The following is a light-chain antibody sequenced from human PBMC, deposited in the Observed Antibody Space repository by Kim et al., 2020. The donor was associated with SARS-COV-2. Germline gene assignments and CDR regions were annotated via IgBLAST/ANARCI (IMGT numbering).Light chain of an antibody. CDR2: LNSDGSH. CDR3: QTWGTGSVV. V-gene: IGLV4-69*01. CDR1: SGHSSYA. Sequence: SVKLTCTLSSGHSSYAIAWHQQQPEKGPRYLMKLNSDGSHSKGDGIPDRFSGSSSGAERYLTISSLQSEDEADYYCQTWGTGSVVFGGGTQLTVL. J-gene: IGLJ2*01.